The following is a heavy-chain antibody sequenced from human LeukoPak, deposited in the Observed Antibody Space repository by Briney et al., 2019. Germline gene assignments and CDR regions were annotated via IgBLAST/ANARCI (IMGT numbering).Heavy chain of an antibody. V-gene: IGHV1-2*02. J-gene: IGHJ5*02. CDR2: INPNDGGT. D-gene: IGHD6-13*01. CDR3: ARESPYSSSWFDI. Sequence: ASVNVSCKASGYTLTGYYLHWVRQAAGQGLEWMGWINPNDGGTNYAQKFRGRVTVTTDTSITTAYMDLNSLRSDDTAVYYCARESPYSSSWFDIWGQGTLVTVSS. CDR1: GYTLTGYY.